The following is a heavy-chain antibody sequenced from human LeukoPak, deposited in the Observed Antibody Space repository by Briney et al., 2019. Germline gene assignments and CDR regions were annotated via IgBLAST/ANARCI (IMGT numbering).Heavy chain of an antibody. CDR2: IKQDGSEK. V-gene: IGHV3-7*01. Sequence: GGSLRLSCAASGFTFSSYWMSWVRQAPGKGLEWVANIKQDGSEKYYVDSVKGRFTISRDNAKNSLYLQMNSLRAEDTAVYYCTTEGSEWELPTTEYWGQGTLVTVSS. CDR3: TTEGSEWELPTTEY. CDR1: GFTFSSYW. D-gene: IGHD1-26*01. J-gene: IGHJ4*02.